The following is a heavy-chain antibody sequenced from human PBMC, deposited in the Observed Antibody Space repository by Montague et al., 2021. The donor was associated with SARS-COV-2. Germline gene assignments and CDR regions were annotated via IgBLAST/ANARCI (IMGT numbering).Heavy chain of an antibody. D-gene: IGHD3-10*01. Sequence: SLRLSCAASGFTFDDHAVSWVRQAPGKGLEWVSFIRSNAYGGTTXYAASVKDRFTISRDDSKRIAYLQMNSLRAEDTAVYYCARVPPGLLWFGEIDYWGQGTLVTVSS. CDR2: IRSNAYGGTT. CDR1: GFTFDDHA. J-gene: IGHJ4*02. CDR3: ARVPPGLLWFGEIDY. V-gene: IGHV3-49*04.